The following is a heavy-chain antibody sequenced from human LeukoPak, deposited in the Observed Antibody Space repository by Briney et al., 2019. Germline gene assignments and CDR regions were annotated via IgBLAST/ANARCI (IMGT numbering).Heavy chain of an antibody. CDR1: SGSISSTSYY. CDR3: ARGLPKYYYDRSRGSERLDY. Sequence: PSETLSLTCTASSGSISSTSYYWGWIRQPPGRGLEWIGGIIYSGNTYYNPSLKSRVTISVDTSKNQFSLKLSSVTAADTAVYYCARGLPKYYYDRSRGSERLDYWGQGTLVTVSS. CDR2: IIYSGNT. D-gene: IGHD3-22*01. J-gene: IGHJ4*02. V-gene: IGHV4-39*07.